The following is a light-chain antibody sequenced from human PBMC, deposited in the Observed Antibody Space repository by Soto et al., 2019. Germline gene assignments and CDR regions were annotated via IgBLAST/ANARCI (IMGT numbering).Light chain of an antibody. CDR1: SSNIGKNA. CDR2: SNN. V-gene: IGLV1-44*01. Sequence: QSVLTQAPSASGTPGQRVTISCSGSSSNIGKNAVNWYQQLPGTAPKLFVYSNNQRPSGVPDRFSSSKSGTSASLAISGLQSEDEGVWYCSAWDDSLKGRVFGGGTKLTVL. CDR3: SAWDDSLKGRV. J-gene: IGLJ3*02.